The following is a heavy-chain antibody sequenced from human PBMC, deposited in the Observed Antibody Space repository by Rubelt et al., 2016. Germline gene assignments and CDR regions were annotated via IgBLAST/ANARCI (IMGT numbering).Heavy chain of an antibody. Sequence: RLSCAVSGFTFTNAWMNWVRQAPGKGMEWVSYITSSSGTIYYADSVKARFTISREKAKNSLYLQMNSLRAEDTAVYYCATRGVITLPNDAFDIWGQGTMVTVSS. V-gene: IGHV3-48*01. D-gene: IGHD3-10*01. CDR2: ITSSSGTI. CDR1: GFTFTNAW. J-gene: IGHJ3*02. CDR3: ATRGVITLPNDAFDI.